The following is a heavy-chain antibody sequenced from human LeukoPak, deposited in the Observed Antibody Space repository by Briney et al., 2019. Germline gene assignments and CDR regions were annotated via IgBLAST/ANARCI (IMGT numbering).Heavy chain of an antibody. J-gene: IGHJ3*02. V-gene: IGHV3-33*01. CDR3: ARDDALGDNALDI. D-gene: IGHD3-16*01. CDR1: GFTFSSYG. Sequence: QPGRPLRLSCAASGFTFSSYGMHWVRQAPGKGLEWVAVILNDGSQEKYADSVKGRFTISRDNSKNTLFLQMNSLRAEDTAVYYCARDDALGDNALDIWGQGTMVTVSS. CDR2: ILNDGSQE.